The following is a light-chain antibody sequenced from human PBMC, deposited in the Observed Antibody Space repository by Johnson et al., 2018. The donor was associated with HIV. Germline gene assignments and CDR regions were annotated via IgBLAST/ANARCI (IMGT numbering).Light chain of an antibody. V-gene: IGLV1-51*02. CDR1: SSNIGAGYD. CDR3: GTWDNSLSTGGV. CDR2: ENN. Sequence: QSLLTQPPSVSGAPGQRVTISCTGSSSNIGAGYDVSWYQQLPGTAPKLLIYENNKRPSGIPDLFSGSKSGPSATLGITGLQTGDEADYYCGTWDNSLSTGGVFGTGTKVTVL. J-gene: IGLJ1*01.